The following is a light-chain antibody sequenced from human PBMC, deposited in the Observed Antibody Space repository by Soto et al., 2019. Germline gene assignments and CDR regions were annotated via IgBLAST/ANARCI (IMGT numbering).Light chain of an antibody. CDR2: ATS. J-gene: IGKJ1*01. CDR1: QSISSNF. CDR3: QQYSSSWT. Sequence: IVLTQSPGTLSLSPGQRATLSFRASQSISSNFLAWYQQKPGQAPRLLIYATSSRATGIPGRFSGSGSGTDFTLTISRLEPEDFAVYYCQQYSSSWTFGQGTKVDI. V-gene: IGKV3-20*01.